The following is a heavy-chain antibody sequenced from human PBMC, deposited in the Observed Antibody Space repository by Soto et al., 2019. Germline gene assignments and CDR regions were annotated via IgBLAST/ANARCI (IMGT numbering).Heavy chain of an antibody. CDR3: ARGEGSSSFYYYMDV. Sequence: QVQLQQWGAGLLKPSETLSLTCAVYGGSFSGYYWSWIRQPPGKGLEWIGEINHSGSTNYNPSLKSRVTISVDTSKHQFSLKLSSVTAADTAVYYCARGEGSSSFYYYMDVWGKGTTVTVSS. CDR2: INHSGST. CDR1: GGSFSGYY. J-gene: IGHJ6*03. D-gene: IGHD6-6*01. V-gene: IGHV4-34*01.